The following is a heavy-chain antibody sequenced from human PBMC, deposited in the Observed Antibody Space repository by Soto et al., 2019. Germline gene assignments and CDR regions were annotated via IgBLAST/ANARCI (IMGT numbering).Heavy chain of an antibody. CDR2: ISDDGASI. J-gene: IGHJ4*02. Sequence: GSLRLAGEASGFSFSSFAMNWVRQAPGRELEWVSCISDDGASIYYADSLKGRFTISRDNAKNSLSLQMNNLRAEDTAVYYCARENSVQAWLHHFDHWGLGTLVTVYS. V-gene: IGHV3-48*03. CDR3: ARENSVQAWLHHFDH. D-gene: IGHD5-18*01. CDR1: GFSFSSFA.